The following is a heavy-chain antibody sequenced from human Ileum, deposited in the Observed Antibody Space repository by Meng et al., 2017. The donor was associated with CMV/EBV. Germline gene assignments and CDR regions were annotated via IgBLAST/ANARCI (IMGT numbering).Heavy chain of an antibody. CDR2: INRGGGDT. V-gene: IGHV1-46*01. J-gene: IGHJ4*02. CDR1: VSSFSASY. CDR3: GWSASASRYGSSFDF. D-gene: IGHD6-13*01. Sequence: GPVMQSVAEVKTLGASVQSSCETSVSSFSASYVHWVRQAPGQGLEWMGIINRGGGDTNSAQKFQGRITMTRDTSTSKVYMEMRGLTFEDTAVYYCGWSASASRYGSSFDFWGQGTLVTVSS.